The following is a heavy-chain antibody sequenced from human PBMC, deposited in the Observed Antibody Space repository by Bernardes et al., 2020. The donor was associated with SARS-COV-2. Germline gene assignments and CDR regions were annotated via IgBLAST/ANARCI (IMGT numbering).Heavy chain of an antibody. D-gene: IGHD2-2*01. CDR3: ARDSAMPAGGEYYYYYYGMDV. CDR1: GFTFRNYS. J-gene: IGHJ6*02. CDR2: ISIRSSHI. V-gene: IGHV3-21*01. Sequence: GSLRLSCPASGFTFRNYSMNWVRQAPGKGLEWVSSISIRSSHIYYADSVEGRFTISRDNAKNSLFLQMNSLRADDTAVYYCARDSAMPAGGEYYYYYYGMDVWGQGTTVTVAS.